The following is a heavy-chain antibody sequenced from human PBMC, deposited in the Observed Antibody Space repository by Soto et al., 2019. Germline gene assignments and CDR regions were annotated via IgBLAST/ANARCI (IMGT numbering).Heavy chain of an antibody. CDR1: GGSFSGYY. D-gene: IGHD2-15*01. CDR3: ARSRGVAATRWFDP. CDR2: INHSGST. J-gene: IGHJ5*02. V-gene: IGHV4-34*01. Sequence: SLTCAVYGGSFSGYYWSWIRQPPGKGLEWIGEINHSGSTNYNPSLKSRVTISVETSKNQFSLKLSSVNAADKAVNYCARSRGVAATRWFDPWGQGTLVTVSS.